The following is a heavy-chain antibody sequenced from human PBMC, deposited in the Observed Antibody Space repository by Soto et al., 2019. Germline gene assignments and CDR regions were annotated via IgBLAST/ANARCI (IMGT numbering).Heavy chain of an antibody. V-gene: IGHV1-69*13. J-gene: IGHJ6*02. D-gene: IGHD2-2*01. CDR1: GGTFISYA. Sequence: AAVKVSCKAAGGTFISYAMSWVRQAPGQGLEWMGGIIPIFGTANYAQKFQGRVTITADESTSTAYMELSSLRSEDTAVYYCARSYVVVPANERYYYYGMDVWGQGTTVTVSS. CDR2: IIPIFGTA. CDR3: ARSYVVVPANERYYYYGMDV.